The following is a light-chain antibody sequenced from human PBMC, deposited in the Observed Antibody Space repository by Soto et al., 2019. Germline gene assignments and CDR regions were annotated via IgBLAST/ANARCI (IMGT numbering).Light chain of an antibody. CDR3: CSYAGSYV. J-gene: IGLJ1*01. CDR2: EVS. CDR1: SSDVGSYNL. Sequence: QSALTQPASVSGSPGQSITISCTGTSSDVGSYNLVSWYQQHPGKAPKLMIYEVSKRPSGVSNRFSDSKSGNTASLTISGLQAEDEADYYCCSYAGSYVFGTGTKLTVL. V-gene: IGLV2-23*02.